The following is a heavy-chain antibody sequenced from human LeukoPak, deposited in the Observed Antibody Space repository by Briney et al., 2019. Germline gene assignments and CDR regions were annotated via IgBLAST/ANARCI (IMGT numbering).Heavy chain of an antibody. CDR3: ASLASTHLWFGELGYMDV. D-gene: IGHD3-10*01. CDR2: ISSSGSTI. V-gene: IGHV3-48*03. CDR1: GFTFSSYE. J-gene: IGHJ6*03. Sequence: GGSLRLSCAASGFTFSSYEMNWVRQAPGKGLEWVSYISSSGSTIYYADSVKGRFTISRDNAKNSLYLQMNSLRAEDTAVYYCASLASTHLWFGELGYMDVWGKGTTVTISS.